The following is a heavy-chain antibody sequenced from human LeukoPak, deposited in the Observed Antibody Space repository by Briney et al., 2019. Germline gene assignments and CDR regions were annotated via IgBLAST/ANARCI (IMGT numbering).Heavy chain of an antibody. V-gene: IGHV4-59*01. D-gene: IGHD3-10*01. Sequence: SETLSLTCTVSGGSINNYYWTWIRQPPGKGLEWIGYIDHSGYTNYNPSLKSRVTISVDTSKNQFSLKLNSVAAADTAVYYCARDIASASGKFYIDYWGQGTQVTVSS. J-gene: IGHJ4*02. CDR1: GGSINNYY. CDR3: ARDIASASGKFYIDY. CDR2: IDHSGYT.